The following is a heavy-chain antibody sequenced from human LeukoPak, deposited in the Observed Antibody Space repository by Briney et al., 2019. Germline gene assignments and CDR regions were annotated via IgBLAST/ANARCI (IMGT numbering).Heavy chain of an antibody. D-gene: IGHD3-3*01. V-gene: IGHV4-34*01. J-gene: IGHJ3*02. CDR3: ARGRFWSGYHNRDAFDI. CDR1: GGSFSGYY. CDR2: INHSGST. Sequence: SETLSLTCAVYGGSFSGYYWSWIRQPPGKGLEWIGEINHSGSTNYNPSLKSRVTISVDTSKNQFSLKLSSVTAADTAVYYCARGRFWSGYHNRDAFDIWGQGTMVTVSS.